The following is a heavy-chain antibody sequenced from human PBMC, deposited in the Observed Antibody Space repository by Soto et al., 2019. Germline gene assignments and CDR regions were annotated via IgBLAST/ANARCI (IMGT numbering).Heavy chain of an antibody. J-gene: IGHJ3*02. V-gene: IGHV1-69*12. CDR3: ARDVSRITMSWDAFDI. CDR1: GGTFSSYA. D-gene: IGHD3-10*02. Sequence: QVQLVQSGAEVKKPGSSVKVSCKASGGTFSSYAISWVRQAPGQGLEWMGGIIPIFGTANYAQKFQGRVTITADESTSTAYMELSSLRSEDTAVYYCARDVSRITMSWDAFDIWGQGTMVTVSS. CDR2: IIPIFGTA.